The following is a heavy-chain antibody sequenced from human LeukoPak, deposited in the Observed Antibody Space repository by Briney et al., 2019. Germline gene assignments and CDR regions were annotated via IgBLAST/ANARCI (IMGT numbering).Heavy chain of an antibody. J-gene: IGHJ4*02. V-gene: IGHV1-69*13. CDR1: GGTFSSYA. D-gene: IGHD6-19*01. Sequence: SVKVSCKASGGTFSSYAISWVRQAPGQGLEWMGGITPIFGTANYAQKFQGRVTITADESTSTAYMELSSLRSEDTAVYYCATHSPIAVAGTLDYWGQGTLVTVSS. CDR2: ITPIFGTA. CDR3: ATHSPIAVAGTLDY.